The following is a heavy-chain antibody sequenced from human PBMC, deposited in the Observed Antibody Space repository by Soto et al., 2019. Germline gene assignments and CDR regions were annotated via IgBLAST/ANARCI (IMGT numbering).Heavy chain of an antibody. D-gene: IGHD2-21*01. Sequence: EVHLVESGGGLFQPGGSLRLSCAASGFTFSSYWMTWVRQAPGKGLEWVANTKPDGSEKNYVGSVKGRFTISRDNAKNSLFLQMDSLRAEDTAVYYCARVAYVDESFDYWGQGTLVTVSS. CDR2: TKPDGSEK. J-gene: IGHJ4*02. V-gene: IGHV3-7*01. CDR1: GFTFSSYW. CDR3: ARVAYVDESFDY.